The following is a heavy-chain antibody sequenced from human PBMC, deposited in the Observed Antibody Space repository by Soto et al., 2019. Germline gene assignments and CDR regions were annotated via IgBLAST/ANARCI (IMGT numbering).Heavy chain of an antibody. CDR3: ARTLYTSGWHFDY. J-gene: IGHJ4*02. D-gene: IGHD6-19*01. Sequence: SETLSLTCTVSGGSISSYYWSWIRQPPGKGLEWIGYIYYSGSTNYNPSLKSRVTISVDTSKNQFSLKLSSVTTADTAVYYCARTLYTSGWHFDYWGQGALVTVSS. V-gene: IGHV4-59*01. CDR1: GGSISSYY. CDR2: IYYSGST.